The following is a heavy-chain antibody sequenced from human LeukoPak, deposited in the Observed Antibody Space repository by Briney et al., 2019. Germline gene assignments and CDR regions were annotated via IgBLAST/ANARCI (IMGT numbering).Heavy chain of an antibody. Sequence: GGSLRLSCAASGFTFSSYGMSWVRQAPGKGLEWVSTISGSGGSTYYADSVKGRFTISRDNSKNTLYLQMNSLRAEDTAVYYCARGPSGYHNTGGQGTLVTVSS. D-gene: IGHD5-12*01. CDR2: ISGSGGST. V-gene: IGHV3-23*01. CDR1: GFTFSSYG. J-gene: IGHJ4*02. CDR3: ARGPSGYHNT.